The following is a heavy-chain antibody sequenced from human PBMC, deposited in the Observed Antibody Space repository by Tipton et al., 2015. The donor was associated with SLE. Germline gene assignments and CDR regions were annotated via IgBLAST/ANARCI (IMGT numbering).Heavy chain of an antibody. CDR2: IHTSGIT. CDR3: ARGMLTWRGAIAGVDV. Sequence: TLSLTCTVSGGSLSSASFWWSWVRQPAGKGLEWIGRIHTSGITDYSPSLKSRVTISLVTSKNQFSLSLTSVTAADTAVYYCARGMLTWRGAIAGVDVWGQGTTVNVSS. CDR1: GGSLSSASFW. V-gene: IGHV4-61*02. J-gene: IGHJ6*02. D-gene: IGHD2-8*01.